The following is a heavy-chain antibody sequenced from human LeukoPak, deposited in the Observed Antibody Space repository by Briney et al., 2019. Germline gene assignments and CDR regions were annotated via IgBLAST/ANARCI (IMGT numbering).Heavy chain of an antibody. Sequence: ASVKVSCKASGYTFTSYDINWVRQATGQGLEWMGWMNPNSGNTGYAQKFRGRVTMTRNTSISTAYMELSSLRSEETAVYYCARAHYDFGSGSLKWFDPWGQGTLVTVSS. V-gene: IGHV1-8*01. CDR2: MNPNSGNT. CDR1: GYTFTSYD. D-gene: IGHD3-3*01. CDR3: ARAHYDFGSGSLKWFDP. J-gene: IGHJ5*02.